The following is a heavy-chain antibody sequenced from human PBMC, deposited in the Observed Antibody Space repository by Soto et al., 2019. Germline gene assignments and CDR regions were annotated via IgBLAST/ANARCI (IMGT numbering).Heavy chain of an antibody. CDR3: AREEGYGNGGTCYRGEFDF. CDR2: IGNSNNTT. CDR1: GFTFSDYS. D-gene: IGHD2-15*01. V-gene: IGHV3-21*02. J-gene: IGHJ3*01. Sequence: EVQLVESGGGLVKPGGSPRLSCAASGFTFSDYSMLWVRQAPGQGLEWLAFIGNSNNTTFYADSVRGRFTICRYNPENTVYLQMNSLREADTAMYFCAREEGYGNGGTCYRGEFDFWGQGTIVTVSS.